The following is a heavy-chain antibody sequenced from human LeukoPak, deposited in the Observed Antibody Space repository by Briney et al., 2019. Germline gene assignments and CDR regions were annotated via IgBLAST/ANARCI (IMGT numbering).Heavy chain of an antibody. CDR3: AKEYTGTFSPFPSYFDN. D-gene: IGHD1-26*01. Sequence: PGGSLRLSCAASGFTFSSYAMHWVRQAPGKGLEWAAVISYDGSNKYYADSVKGRFTISRDNSKDTLYLQMNSLRAEDTAIYYCAKEYTGTFSPFPSYFDNWGQGTLVTVSS. V-gene: IGHV3-30*04. J-gene: IGHJ4*02. CDR2: ISYDGSNK. CDR1: GFTFSSYA.